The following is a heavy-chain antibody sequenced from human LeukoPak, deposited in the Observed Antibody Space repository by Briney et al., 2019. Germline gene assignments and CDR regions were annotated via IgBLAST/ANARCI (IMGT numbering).Heavy chain of an antibody. D-gene: IGHD2-15*01. CDR1: GFTFSSYA. CDR3: ARDMRGYCSGGSCRYSALDY. J-gene: IGHJ4*02. Sequence: GGSLRLSCAASGFTFSSYAMHWVRQAPGKGLEWVAVISYDGSNKYYADSVKGRFTIPRDNSKNTLYLQMNSLRAEDTAVYYCARDMRGYCSGGSCRYSALDYWGQGTLVTVSS. CDR2: ISYDGSNK. V-gene: IGHV3-30-3*01.